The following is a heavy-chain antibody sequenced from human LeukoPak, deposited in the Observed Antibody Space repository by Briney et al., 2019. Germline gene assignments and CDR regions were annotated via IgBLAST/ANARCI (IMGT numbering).Heavy chain of an antibody. J-gene: IGHJ4*02. V-gene: IGHV3-7*01. CDR3: AREGYDYDPPGC. Sequence: GGSLRLSCAASGFTFSNYWMSWVRQAPGKGLEWVANIKQDGSEKYYVDSVKGRFTISRDNAKNSLYLQMNSLRAEDTAVCYCAREGYDYDPPGCWGQGTLVTVSS. CDR1: GFTFSNYW. D-gene: IGHD3-16*01. CDR2: IKQDGSEK.